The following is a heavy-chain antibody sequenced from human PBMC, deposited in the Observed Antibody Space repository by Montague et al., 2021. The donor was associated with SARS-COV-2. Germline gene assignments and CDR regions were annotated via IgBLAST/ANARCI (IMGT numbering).Heavy chain of an antibody. D-gene: IGHD6-19*01. V-gene: IGHV2-70*01. J-gene: IGHJ2*01. CDR3: ARIAEYSSGGGPDWYFDY. Sequence: PALVKPTQTLTLTCTFSGFLVSTSGLCVSWIRQPPGKPLEWLAFIDWDDDKYSSTSLKTRLAISKNTSKTQVVLKMTDMDPVDTCTYYCARIAEYSSGGGPDWYFDYWGHGTLVTVSS. CDR2: IDWDDDK. CDR1: GFLVSTSGLC.